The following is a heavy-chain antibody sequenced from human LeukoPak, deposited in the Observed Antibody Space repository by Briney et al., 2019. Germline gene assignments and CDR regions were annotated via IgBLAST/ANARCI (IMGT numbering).Heavy chain of an antibody. V-gene: IGHV3-23*01. J-gene: IGHJ4*02. Sequence: GGSLRLCCAVSGITLSNYGMSWVRQAPGKGLEWVAGISDSGGRTNYADSVKGRFTISRDNPKNKLYLQMNSMRAEDTAVYFCAKRGVVIRVILVGFHKEAYYFDSWGQGALVTVSS. CDR2: ISDSGGRT. D-gene: IGHD3-22*01. CDR1: GITLSNYG. CDR3: AKRGVVIRVILVGFHKEAYYFDS.